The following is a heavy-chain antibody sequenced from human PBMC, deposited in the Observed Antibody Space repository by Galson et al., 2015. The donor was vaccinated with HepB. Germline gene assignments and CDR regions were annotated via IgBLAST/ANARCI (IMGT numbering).Heavy chain of an antibody. J-gene: IGHJ4*02. CDR1: GGSFSGYY. CDR3: ARGRVAARPQVFDY. CDR2: INHSGST. V-gene: IGHV4-34*01. Sequence: ETLSLTCAVYGGSFSGYYWSWIRQPPGKGLEWIGEINHSGSTNYNPSLKSRVTISVDTSKNQFSLKLSSVTAADTAAYYCARGRVAARPQVFDYWGQGTLVTVSS. D-gene: IGHD6-6*01.